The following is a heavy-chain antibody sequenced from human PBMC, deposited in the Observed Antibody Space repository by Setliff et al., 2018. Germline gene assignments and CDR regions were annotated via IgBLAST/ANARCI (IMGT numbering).Heavy chain of an antibody. D-gene: IGHD3-16*01. J-gene: IGHJ5*01. CDR1: GFTFSSYA. CDR3: ARDLGNWFDP. V-gene: IGHV3-23*01. Sequence: SLRLSCAASGFTFSSYAMTWVRQAPGKGLEWVSGISGYGSRTYYADSVKGRSTISRDNSQNTMYLQMNSLRAEDTAVYYCARDLGNWFDPWGQGTLVTVSS. CDR2: ISGYGSRT.